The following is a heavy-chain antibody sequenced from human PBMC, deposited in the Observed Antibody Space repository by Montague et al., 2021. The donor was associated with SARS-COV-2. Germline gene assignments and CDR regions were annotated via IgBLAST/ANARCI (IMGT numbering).Heavy chain of an antibody. J-gene: IGHJ4*02. Sequence: SLRLSCAASGFTFGDYAMHWVRQTPGKGLEWVSGISYNSENTGYADSVKGRFTISRDDGANSLYLQMNSLRTDDTALYYCVKDAYYGSGNYCQAFEYWGQGTPVTVSS. D-gene: IGHD3-10*01. CDR1: GFTFGDYA. V-gene: IGHV3-9*01. CDR2: ISYNSENT. CDR3: VKDAYYGSGNYCQAFEY.